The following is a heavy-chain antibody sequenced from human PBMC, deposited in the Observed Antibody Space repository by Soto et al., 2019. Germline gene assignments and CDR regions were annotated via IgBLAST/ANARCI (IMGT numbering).Heavy chain of an antibody. CDR3: AGTYYYGSGSYYFEVY. CDR1: GFTFSGYN. CDR2: ISSSSSTI. V-gene: IGHV3-48*02. Sequence: GGSLRLSCAASGFTFSGYNMNWVRQAPGKGLEWVSYISSSSSTIYYADSVKGRFTISRDNAKNSLYLQMNSLRDEDTAVYYCAGTYYYGSGSYYFEVYWGQGTLVTVSS. J-gene: IGHJ4*02. D-gene: IGHD3-10*01.